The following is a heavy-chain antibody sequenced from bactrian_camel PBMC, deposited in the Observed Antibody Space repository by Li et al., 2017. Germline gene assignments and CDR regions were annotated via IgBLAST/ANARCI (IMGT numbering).Heavy chain of an antibody. CDR2: INSGGGST. CDR1: GFTFSDYA. J-gene: IGHJ6*01. CDR3: AKGLPPDCDNDGNCWVTASDFDS. Sequence: VQLVESGGGSVQAGGSLRLSCAASGFTFSDYAMSWVRQAPGKGLEWISTINSGGGSTYYKYSVQGRFSISRDNAKSTLYLQLNDLKTEDTGMYYCAKGLPPDCDNDGNCWVTASDFDSLGQGTQVTVS. V-gene: IGHV3S31*01. D-gene: IGHD7*01.